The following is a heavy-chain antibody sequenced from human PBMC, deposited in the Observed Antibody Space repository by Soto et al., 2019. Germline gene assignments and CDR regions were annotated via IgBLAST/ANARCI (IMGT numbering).Heavy chain of an antibody. CDR1: GFSFESYA. CDR3: AKYYGSGSFGP. J-gene: IGHJ5*02. CDR2: ISDSAAGK. D-gene: IGHD3-10*01. V-gene: IGHV3-23*01. Sequence: PGGSLRLSCAAGGFSFESYAMTWVRQAPGKGLEWVSSISDSAAGKYYADSVKGRFTISRDNSKNTLYLQMNSLRADDTAVYYCAKYYGSGSFGPWGQGTLVTVSS.